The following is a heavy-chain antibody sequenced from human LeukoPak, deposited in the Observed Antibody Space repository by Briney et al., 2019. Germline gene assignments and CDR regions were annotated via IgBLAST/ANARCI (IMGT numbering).Heavy chain of an antibody. CDR1: GFTFSSYW. Sequence: GGSLRLSCAASGFTFSSYWMSWVRQAPGKGLEWVANIKQDGSEKYYVDSVKGRFTISRDNAKNSLYLQMNSLRAEDTAVYYCARGGAGKVVVPAATLDIWGQGTMVTVSS. J-gene: IGHJ3*02. CDR2: IKQDGSEK. V-gene: IGHV3-7*01. CDR3: ARGGAGKVVVPAATLDI. D-gene: IGHD2-2*01.